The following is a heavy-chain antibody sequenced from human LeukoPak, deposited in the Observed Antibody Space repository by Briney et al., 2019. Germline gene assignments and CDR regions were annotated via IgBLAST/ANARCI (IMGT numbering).Heavy chain of an antibody. V-gene: IGHV3-23*01. CDR1: GFTFSSYA. J-gene: IGHJ4*02. Sequence: GGSLRLSCAASGFTFSSYAMSWVRQAPGKGLEGVSVISGSGGSTYYADSVKGRFTISRDNSKNTLYLQMNSLRAEDTAVYYCAKGTGYSSGWPQTFDYWGQGTLVTVPS. CDR3: AKGTGYSSGWPQTFDY. D-gene: IGHD6-19*01. CDR2: ISGSGGST.